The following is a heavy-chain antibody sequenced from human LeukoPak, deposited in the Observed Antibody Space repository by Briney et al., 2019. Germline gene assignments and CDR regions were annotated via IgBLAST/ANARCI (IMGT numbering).Heavy chain of an antibody. D-gene: IGHD6-19*01. Sequence: PGGSLRLSCTASGFIFSKYTINWVRQGPGKGLEWVSSISSSSNYIKYADSVKGRFTISRDNAKNSLYLQMNSLRAEDTAVYYCAGQIAVAGPGTDAFDIWGQGTMVTVSS. CDR2: ISSSSNYI. V-gene: IGHV3-21*06. CDR3: AGQIAVAGPGTDAFDI. J-gene: IGHJ3*02. CDR1: GFIFSKYT.